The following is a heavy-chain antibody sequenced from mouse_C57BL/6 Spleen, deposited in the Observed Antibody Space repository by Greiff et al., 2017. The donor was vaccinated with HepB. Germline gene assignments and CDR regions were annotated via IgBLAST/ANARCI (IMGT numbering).Heavy chain of an antibody. CDR3: ARERITTVVAGAMDY. J-gene: IGHJ4*01. V-gene: IGHV1-81*01. Sequence: VQLQQSGAELARPGASVKLSCKASGYTFTSYGISWVKQRTGQGLEWIGEIYPRSGNTYYNEKFKGKATLTADKSSSTAYMELRSLTSEDSAVYFCARERITTVVAGAMDYWGQGTSVTVSS. CDR1: GYTFTSYG. CDR2: IYPRSGNT. D-gene: IGHD1-1*01.